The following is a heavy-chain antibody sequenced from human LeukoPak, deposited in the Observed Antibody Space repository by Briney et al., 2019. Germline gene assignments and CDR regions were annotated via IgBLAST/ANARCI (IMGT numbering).Heavy chain of an antibody. J-gene: IGHJ4*02. CDR1: GFTFSSYA. Sequence: PGGSLRLSCAASGFTFSSYAMSWVRQAPGKGLEWVSAISGSGGSTYYADSVKGRFTISRDNSKNTLYLQMNSLRAEDTAVYCCAKDRRSSTFFGEYYFDYWGQGTLVTVSS. D-gene: IGHD2-2*01. CDR2: ISGSGGST. V-gene: IGHV3-23*01. CDR3: AKDRRSSTFFGEYYFDY.